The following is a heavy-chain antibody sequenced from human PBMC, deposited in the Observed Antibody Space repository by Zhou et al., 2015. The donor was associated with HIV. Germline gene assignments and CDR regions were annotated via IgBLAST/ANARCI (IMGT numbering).Heavy chain of an antibody. Sequence: QVQLVQSGAEVKKPGSSVKVSCKASGGTFSSYAISWVRQAPGQGLEWMGGIIPIFGTANYAQKFQGRVTITADESTSTAYMELSSLRSEDTAVYYCARKFSSGWFGGDDWFDPWGQGTLVTVSS. CDR2: IIPIFGTA. V-gene: IGHV1-69*12. J-gene: IGHJ5*02. CDR3: ARKFSSGWFGGDDWFDP. D-gene: IGHD6-19*01. CDR1: GGTFSSYA.